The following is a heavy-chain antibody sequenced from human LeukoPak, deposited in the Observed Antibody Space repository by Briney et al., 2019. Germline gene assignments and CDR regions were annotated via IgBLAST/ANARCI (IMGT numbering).Heavy chain of an antibody. J-gene: IGHJ4*02. CDR3: ARNSGSYPFDY. D-gene: IGHD1-26*01. CDR2: IEQDGSQK. Sequence: PGGSLRLSCAASGFTFSSYWLSWVRQAPGEGLEWVASIEQDGSQKYYVDSVRGRFTISRDNAKNSVYLQMNSLRVEDTAVYYCARNSGSYPFDYWGQGTLVTVSS. CDR1: GFTFSSYW. V-gene: IGHV3-7*01.